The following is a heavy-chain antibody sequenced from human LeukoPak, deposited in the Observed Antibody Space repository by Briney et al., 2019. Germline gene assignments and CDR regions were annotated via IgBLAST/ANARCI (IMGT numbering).Heavy chain of an antibody. CDR3: ARDEKIVGASGQDY. V-gene: IGHV3-74*01. CDR1: GFTFGSYW. D-gene: IGHD1-26*01. J-gene: IGHJ4*02. Sequence: GGSLRLSCAASGFTFGSYWMHWVRQAPGKGLVWVSRINTDGGDTIYADSVKGRFAISRDNAKNTLFLQMNSLRAEDTAVYYCARDEKIVGASGQDYWGQGTLVTVSS. CDR2: INTDGGDT.